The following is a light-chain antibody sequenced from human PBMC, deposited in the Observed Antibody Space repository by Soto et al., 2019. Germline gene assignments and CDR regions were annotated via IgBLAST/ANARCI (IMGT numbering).Light chain of an antibody. J-gene: IGKJ4*01. CDR2: AAS. V-gene: IGKV1-39*01. CDR3: QQSYSTS. Sequence: DIQMTQSLSSLSASVGDRVTITCRASQSISRYLNCYQQKPGKAPNLLIYAASSLQSGVPSRFSGSGSGTDFTLTISSLQPEDFATYYCQQSYSTSFGGGTKVEMK. CDR1: QSISRY.